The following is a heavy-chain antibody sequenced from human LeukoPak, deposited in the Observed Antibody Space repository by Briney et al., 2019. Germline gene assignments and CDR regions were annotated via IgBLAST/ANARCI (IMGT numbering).Heavy chain of an antibody. Sequence: ASVKVSCKASGYTFTSYGISWVRQAPGQGLEWMGWISAYNGNTNYAQKLQGRVTMTTDTSTSTAYMELRSLRSDDTDVYYCAREFTYYYDSSGYPHAFDIWGQGTMVTVSS. D-gene: IGHD3-22*01. CDR3: AREFTYYYDSSGYPHAFDI. J-gene: IGHJ3*02. V-gene: IGHV1-18*01. CDR1: GYTFTSYG. CDR2: ISAYNGNT.